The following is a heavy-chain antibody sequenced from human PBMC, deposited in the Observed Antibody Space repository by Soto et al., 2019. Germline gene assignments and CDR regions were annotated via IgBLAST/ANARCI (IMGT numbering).Heavy chain of an antibody. CDR3: AADPDYYYVWGSYPQGAFDI. J-gene: IGHJ3*02. V-gene: IGHV1-24*01. Sequence: ASVNVSCKVSGYTLTELSMHWVRQAPGKGLEWMGGFDPEDGETIYAQKFQGRVTMTEDTSTDTAYMELSSLRSEDTAVYYCAADPDYYYVWGSYPQGAFDIWG. CDR1: GYTLTELS. D-gene: IGHD3-16*02. CDR2: FDPEDGET.